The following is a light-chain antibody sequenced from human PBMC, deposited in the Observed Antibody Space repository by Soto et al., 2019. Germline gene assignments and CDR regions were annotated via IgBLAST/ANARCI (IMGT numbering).Light chain of an antibody. V-gene: IGLV1-51*01. J-gene: IGLJ3*02. CDR3: ATWDSSLRGWG. CDR1: SSNIGTNY. CDR2: DNN. Sequence: QSVLTQPPSVSAAPRQKVTISCSGGSSNIGTNYVSWYQQLPGTAPKLLIYDNNKRPSGIPDRLSGSKSGTSATLGITGLRSGDEADYYCATWDSSLRGWGFGGGTKLTVL.